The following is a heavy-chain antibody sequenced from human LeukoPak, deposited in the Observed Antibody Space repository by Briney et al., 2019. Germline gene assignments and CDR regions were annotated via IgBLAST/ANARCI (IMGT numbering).Heavy chain of an antibody. Sequence: PSETLSLTCTASGVSISSHYWSWIRQPPRKELLRIGYIYYSGSMNYNPSLKSRVTISVDTSKNQFSLKLSSVTAADTAVYYCARVQAAAGTGNWFDPWGQGTLVTVSS. V-gene: IGHV4-59*11. CDR1: GVSISSHY. CDR2: IYYSGSM. CDR3: ARVQAAAGTGNWFDP. D-gene: IGHD6-13*01. J-gene: IGHJ5*02.